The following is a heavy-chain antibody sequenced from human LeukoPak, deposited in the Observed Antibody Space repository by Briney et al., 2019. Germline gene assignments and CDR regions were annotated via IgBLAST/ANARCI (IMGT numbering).Heavy chain of an antibody. CDR1: GFTFRYYA. J-gene: IGHJ3*01. D-gene: IGHD3-10*01. Sequence: GGSLRLSCAASGFTFRYYAMHWVRQAPGKGLEWVAVISNDGSIQYYTDSVKGRFIISRGDSKNRMYLQMNSLRVDDTALYYCARGPDPVVRGPRRAFDLWGQGTRVTVSS. CDR2: ISNDGSIQ. V-gene: IGHV3-30-3*01. CDR3: ARGPDPVVRGPRRAFDL.